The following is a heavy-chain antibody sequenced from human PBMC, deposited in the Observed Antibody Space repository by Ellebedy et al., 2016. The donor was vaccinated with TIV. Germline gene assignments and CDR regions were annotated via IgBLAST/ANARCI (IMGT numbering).Heavy chain of an antibody. D-gene: IGHD5-24*01. CDR1: GFIFSDYY. CDR2: ISSSGSSM. J-gene: IGHJ4*02. Sequence: GESLKISXAASGFIFSDYYMSWIRQAPGKGLEWLSYISSSGSSMYYADSVKGRFTISRDNAKNSLYLQMNSLRAEDTAVYFCARDVGRVGDDYWGQGTLVTVSS. V-gene: IGHV3-11*01. CDR3: ARDVGRVGDDY.